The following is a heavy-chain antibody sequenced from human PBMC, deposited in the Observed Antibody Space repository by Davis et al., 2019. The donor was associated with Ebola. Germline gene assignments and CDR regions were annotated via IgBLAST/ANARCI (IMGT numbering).Heavy chain of an antibody. J-gene: IGHJ5*02. D-gene: IGHD4-17*01. CDR3: ARDGNYGDWLDP. CDR1: GFTFSSYS. Sequence: GESLKISCAASGFTFSSYSMKWVRQAPGKGLEWVSSISSSSSYIYYADSVKGRFTISRDNAKNSLYLQMNSLRAEDTAVYYCARDGNYGDWLDPWGQGTLVTVTS. CDR2: ISSSSSYI. V-gene: IGHV3-21*01.